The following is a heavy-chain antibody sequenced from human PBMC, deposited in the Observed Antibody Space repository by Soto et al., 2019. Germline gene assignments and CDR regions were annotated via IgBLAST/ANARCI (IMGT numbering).Heavy chain of an antibody. V-gene: IGHV1-18*01. CDR3: AVDKDVATVTTYYYYCYMDV. CDR1: GYTFTSYG. CDR2: ISAYNGNT. D-gene: IGHD4-17*01. J-gene: IGHJ6*03. Sequence: ASVKVSCKASGYTFTSYGISWVRQAPGQGLEWMGWISAYNGNTNYAQKLQARVTMTTDTSTSTAYMELRSLRSDDTAVYYCAVDKDVATVTTYYYYCYMDVWGKGTTVTVSS.